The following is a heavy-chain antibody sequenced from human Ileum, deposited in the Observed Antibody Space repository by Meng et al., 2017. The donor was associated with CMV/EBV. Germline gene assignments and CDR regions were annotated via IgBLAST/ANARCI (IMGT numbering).Heavy chain of an antibody. D-gene: IGHD3/OR15-3a*01. J-gene: IGHJ4*02. CDR2: IGSSGSII. CDR3: ARVNSTFDDGRRRTGYYFDY. V-gene: IGHV3-48*03. CDR1: GFTFSNYE. Sequence: GESLKISCSASGFTFSNYEMNWVRQAPGKGLEWVLFIGSSGSIIHYTDSVKGRFTISRDNAKNSLSLQMNSLTAEDTAVYYCARVNSTFDDGRRRTGYYFDYWGQGTLVTVSS.